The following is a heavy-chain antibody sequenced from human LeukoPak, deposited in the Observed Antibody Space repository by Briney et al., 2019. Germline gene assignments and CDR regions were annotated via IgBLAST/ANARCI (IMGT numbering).Heavy chain of an antibody. CDR3: ARGALAAPRTIDK. CDR2: INPNSGDT. V-gene: IGHV1-2*02. J-gene: IGHJ4*02. D-gene: IGHD6-25*01. CDR1: GYTFTGYY. Sequence: ASVKVSCKASGYTFTGYYMHWVRQAHGQGLEWIGWINPNSGDTNFAQKFQGRVTMTRDTSISTAYMELSRLKSDDTAVYYCARGALAAPRTIDKWGQGTLVTVSS.